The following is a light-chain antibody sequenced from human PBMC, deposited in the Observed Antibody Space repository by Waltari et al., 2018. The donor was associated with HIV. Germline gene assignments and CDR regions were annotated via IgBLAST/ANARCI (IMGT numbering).Light chain of an antibody. V-gene: IGLV1-44*01. Sequence: QPVLTQPPSASGTPGQRVIISCSGSSPNIGRPAVSWYQHLPGATPTLLIFGNNQRSSGVPDRFSGSKSATSASLAISGLRSVDEADYSCAAWDDSLDGPVFGGGTKLTVL. CDR1: SPNIGRPA. CDR2: GNN. CDR3: AAWDDSLDGPV. J-gene: IGLJ2*01.